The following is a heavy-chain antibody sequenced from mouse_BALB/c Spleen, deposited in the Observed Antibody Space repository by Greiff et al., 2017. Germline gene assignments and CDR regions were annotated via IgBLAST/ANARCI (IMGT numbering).Heavy chain of an antibody. CDR3: ARDGSYYYAMDY. Sequence: VQLQQSGGGLVQPGGSLKLSCAASGFTFSSYGMSWVRQTPDKRLELVATINSNGGSTYYPDSVKGRFTISRDNAKNTLYLQMSSLKSEDTAMYYCARDGSYYYAMDYWGQGTSVTVSS. CDR2: INSNGGST. J-gene: IGHJ4*01. CDR1: GFTFSSYG. V-gene: IGHV5-6-3*01.